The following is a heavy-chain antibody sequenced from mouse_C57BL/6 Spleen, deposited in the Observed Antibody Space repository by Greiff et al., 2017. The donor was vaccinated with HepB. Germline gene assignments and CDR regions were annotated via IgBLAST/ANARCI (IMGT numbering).Heavy chain of an antibody. V-gene: IGHV5-4*03. D-gene: IGHD1-1*01. CDR2: ISDGGSYT. J-gene: IGHJ1*03. Sequence: EVKLVESGGGLVKPGGSLKLSCAASGFTFSSYAMSWVRQTPEKRLEWVATISDGGSYTYYPDNVKGRFTISRDNAKNNLYLQMSHLKSEDTAMYYCARYYGSSPSYWYFDVWGTGTTVTVSS. CDR3: ARYYGSSPSYWYFDV. CDR1: GFTFSSYA.